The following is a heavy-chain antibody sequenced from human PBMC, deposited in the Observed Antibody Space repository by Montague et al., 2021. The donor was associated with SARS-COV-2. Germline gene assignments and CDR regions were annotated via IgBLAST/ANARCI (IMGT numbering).Heavy chain of an antibody. CDR1: GFSLTTSGMC. CDR2: XNWHDEK. CDR3: ARTPHGDSSALFDY. Sequence: PALVKPTQTLTLTCTFSGFSLTTSGMCVRWIRQSPGKALEWLALXNWHDEKYYSTSLKARLTIFKDTSKNQVVLTMTNMDPLDTATYYCARTPHGDSSALFDYWGQGILVTVSP. J-gene: IGHJ4*02. V-gene: IGHV2-70*01. D-gene: IGHD4-17*01.